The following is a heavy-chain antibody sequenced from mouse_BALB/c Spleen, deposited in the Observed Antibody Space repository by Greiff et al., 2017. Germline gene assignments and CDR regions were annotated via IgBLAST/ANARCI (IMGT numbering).Heavy chain of an antibody. Sequence: VQLQQSGPGLVKPSQSLSLTCTVTGYSITSDYAWNWIRQFPGNKLEWMGYISYSGSTSYNPSLKSRISITRDTSKNQFFLQLNSVTTEDTATYYCARTDYGSSYWYFDVWGAGTTVTVSS. CDR3: ARTDYGSSYWYFDV. V-gene: IGHV3-2*02. D-gene: IGHD1-1*01. CDR2: ISYSGST. CDR1: GYSITSDYA. J-gene: IGHJ1*01.